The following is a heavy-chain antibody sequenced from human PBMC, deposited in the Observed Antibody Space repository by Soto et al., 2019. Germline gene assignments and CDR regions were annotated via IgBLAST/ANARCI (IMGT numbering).Heavy chain of an antibody. J-gene: IGHJ4*02. Sequence: QVQLQESGPGLIKPSGTLSLTCAVSGGSISSSSWWSWVRQPPGKGLEWIGEISHTGNTNDNPSLDSRGTISVDKSKNQFSLNLNSVTAADTAVYYCARDSRAAAGHRRYYFDYWGQGTLVSVSS. CDR3: ARDSRAAAGHRRYYFDY. D-gene: IGHD6-13*01. CDR1: GGSISSSSW. V-gene: IGHV4-4*02. CDR2: ISHTGNT.